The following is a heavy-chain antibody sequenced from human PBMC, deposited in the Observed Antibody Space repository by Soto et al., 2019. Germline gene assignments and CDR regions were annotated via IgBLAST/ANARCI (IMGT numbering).Heavy chain of an antibody. V-gene: IGHV1-8*01. CDR1: GYTFTSYD. D-gene: IGHD2-2*01. CDR3: ARGVRHIVVVPAAYYFDY. CDR2: KNPNSGNT. J-gene: IGHJ4*02. Sequence: QVQLVQSGAEVKKPGASVKVSCKASGYTFTSYDINWVRQATGQGLEWMGWKNPNSGNTGYAQKFQGRVTMTRNTSISTAYMELSSLRSEDTAVYYCARGVRHIVVVPAAYYFDYWGQGTLVTVSS.